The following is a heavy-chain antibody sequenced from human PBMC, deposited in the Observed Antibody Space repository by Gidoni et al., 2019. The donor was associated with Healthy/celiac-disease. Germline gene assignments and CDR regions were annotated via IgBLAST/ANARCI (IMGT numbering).Heavy chain of an antibody. CDR2: IISSSSYI. D-gene: IGHD6-13*01. V-gene: IGHV3-21*01. J-gene: IGHJ1*01. CDR1: GFTFSSYS. CDR3: ARDPYSSSWFEYFQH. Sequence: EVQLVESGGGLVKPGGSLRLSCAASGFTFSSYSMNWVRQAPGKGLEWVSSIISSSSYIYYADSVKGRFTISRDNAKNSLYLQMNSLRAEDTAVYYCARDPYSSSWFEYFQHWGQGTLVTVSS.